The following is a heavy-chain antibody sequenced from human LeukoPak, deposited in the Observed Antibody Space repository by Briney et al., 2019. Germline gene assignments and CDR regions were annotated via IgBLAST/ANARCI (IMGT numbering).Heavy chain of an antibody. CDR3: ARDFWSGYNSLNWFDP. Sequence: GASVKVSCKASGGTFSSYAISWVRQAPGQGLEWMGGIIPIFGTANYAQKFQGRVTITADESTSTAYMELSSLRSEDTAVYYCARDFWSGYNSLNWFDPRGQGTLVTVSS. CDR2: IIPIFGTA. D-gene: IGHD3-3*01. V-gene: IGHV1-69*13. CDR1: GGTFSSYA. J-gene: IGHJ5*02.